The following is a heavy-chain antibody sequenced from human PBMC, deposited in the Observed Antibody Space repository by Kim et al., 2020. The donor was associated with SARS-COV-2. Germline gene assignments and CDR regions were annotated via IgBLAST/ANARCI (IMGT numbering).Heavy chain of an antibody. CDR1: GFTFSSYA. J-gene: IGHJ4*02. CDR2: ISGSGGST. D-gene: IGHD1-26*01. V-gene: IGHV3-23*01. CDR3: AKDAEWELGHFDY. Sequence: GGSLRLSCAASGFTFSSYAMSWVRQAPGKGLEWVSAISGSGGSTYYADSGEGRFTISRDNSKNTLYLQMNSLRAEDTAVYYCAKDAEWELGHFDYWGQGTLVTVSS.